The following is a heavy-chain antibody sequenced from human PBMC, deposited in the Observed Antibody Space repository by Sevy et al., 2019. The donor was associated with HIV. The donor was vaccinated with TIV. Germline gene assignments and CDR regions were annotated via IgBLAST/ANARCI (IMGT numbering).Heavy chain of an antibody. CDR1: GFTFDDYA. CDR3: TKGYCSSTICPIDL. Sequence: GGSLRLSCAASGFTFDDYAMHWVRQAPGKGLEWVSGIGWKSGSIGYLDSVKGRFTISRDNAKKSLYLQMNSLRVEDMALYYCTKGYCSSTICPIDLWGQGSLVTVSS. CDR2: IGWKSGSI. J-gene: IGHJ5*02. D-gene: IGHD2-2*01. V-gene: IGHV3-9*03.